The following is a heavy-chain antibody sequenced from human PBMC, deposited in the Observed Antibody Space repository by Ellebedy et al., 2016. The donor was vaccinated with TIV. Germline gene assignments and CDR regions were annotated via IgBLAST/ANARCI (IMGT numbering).Heavy chain of an antibody. J-gene: IGHJ5*02. D-gene: IGHD3-10*01. Sequence: SETLSLTCIVSGGSLSSSSSYWAWIRQPPGKGLEWIGSIYHSGSTYYNPSLKSRVTISVDTSKNQFSLKLTSVTAAATAEYYCARWFGELLYVRWFDPWGQGTLVTVSS. V-gene: IGHV4-39*01. CDR1: GGSLSSSSSY. CDR3: ARWFGELLYVRWFDP. CDR2: IYHSGST.